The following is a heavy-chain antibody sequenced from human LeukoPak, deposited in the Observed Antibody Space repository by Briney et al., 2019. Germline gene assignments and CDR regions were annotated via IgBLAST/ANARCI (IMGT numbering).Heavy chain of an antibody. V-gene: IGHV1-2*06. CDR3: ARVYGSSAPEQLYYYGMDV. CDR1: GYTFSGYY. D-gene: IGHD6-6*01. CDR2: INPNSGGT. J-gene: IGHJ6*02. Sequence: ASVNVSCTASGYTFSGYYIHWVRQAPGQGLEWMGRINPNSGGTNYAQKFQGRVTITADESTSTAYMELSSLRSEDTAVYYCARVYGSSAPEQLYYYGMDVWGQGTTVTVSS.